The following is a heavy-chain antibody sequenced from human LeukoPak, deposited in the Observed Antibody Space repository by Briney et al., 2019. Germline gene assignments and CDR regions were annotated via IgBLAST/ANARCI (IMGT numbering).Heavy chain of an antibody. CDR2: IKQDGSEK. Sequence: GGSLRLSCAASGFTFSSYWMIWVRQAPGKGLEWVANIKQDGSEKYYVDSVKGRFTISRDNSKNTLYLQMNSLRAEDTAVYYCAKDQGDFWSGYYSLFDYWGQGTLVTVSS. V-gene: IGHV3-7*01. J-gene: IGHJ4*02. D-gene: IGHD3-3*01. CDR1: GFTFSSYW. CDR3: AKDQGDFWSGYYSLFDY.